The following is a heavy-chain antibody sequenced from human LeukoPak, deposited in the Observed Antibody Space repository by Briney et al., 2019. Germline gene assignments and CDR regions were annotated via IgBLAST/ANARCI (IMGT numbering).Heavy chain of an antibody. Sequence: SETLSLTCTVSGGSISSYYWSWIRQPPGKGLEWIGYIYYSGSTNYNPSLKSRVTMSVDTSKNQFSLKLSSVTAADTAVYYCAGDYYGSGSYSSNYFDYWGQGTLVTVSS. CDR1: GGSISSYY. CDR3: AGDYYGSGSYSSNYFDY. D-gene: IGHD3-10*01. J-gene: IGHJ4*02. V-gene: IGHV4-59*12. CDR2: IYYSGST.